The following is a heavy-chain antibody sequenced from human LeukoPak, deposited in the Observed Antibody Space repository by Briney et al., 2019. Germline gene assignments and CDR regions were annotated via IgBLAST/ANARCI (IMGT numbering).Heavy chain of an antibody. J-gene: IGHJ6*03. CDR1: GFTFSSYA. Sequence: GGSLRLSCAASGFTFSSYAMSWVRQAPGKGLEWVSGISWNSGSIGYADSVKGRFTISRDNAKNSLYLQMNSRRAEDTALYYCAKSRWGGNYYYYYMDVWGKGTTVTVSS. CDR2: ISWNSGSI. V-gene: IGHV3-9*01. CDR3: AKSRWGGNYYYYYMDV. D-gene: IGHD2-15*01.